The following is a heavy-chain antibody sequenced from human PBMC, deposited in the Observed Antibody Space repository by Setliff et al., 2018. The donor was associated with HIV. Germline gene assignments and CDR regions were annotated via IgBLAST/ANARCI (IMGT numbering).Heavy chain of an antibody. CDR3: ARHWGNSFDI. Sequence: GGSLRLSCAASGFTFSTYWMHWVRQAPGKGLVWVSRINDDGQTTTYADSVKGRFTISRDNAENSLYLEMNNLRGEDTAVYYCARHWGNSFDIWGQGTLVTVSS. V-gene: IGHV3-74*01. J-gene: IGHJ3*02. CDR1: GFTFSTYW. CDR2: INDDGQTT. D-gene: IGHD7-27*01.